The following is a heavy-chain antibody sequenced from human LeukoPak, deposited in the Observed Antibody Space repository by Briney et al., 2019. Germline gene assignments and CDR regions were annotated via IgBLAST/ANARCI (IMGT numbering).Heavy chain of an antibody. J-gene: IGHJ4*02. CDR1: GFTFSSYS. D-gene: IGHD2-15*01. CDR2: ISTGSSTI. CDR3: ARVHAAYPFDY. V-gene: IGHV3-48*01. Sequence: GGSLRLSCAASGFTFSSYSMNWVRQAPGKGLEWVSYISTGSSTIYYADSVKGRFTISRDNAKNSLYLQMNSLRAEDTAVYYCARVHAAYPFDYWGQGTLVTASS.